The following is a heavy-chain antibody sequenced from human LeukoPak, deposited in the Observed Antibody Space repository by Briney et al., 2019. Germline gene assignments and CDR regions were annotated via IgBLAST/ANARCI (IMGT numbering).Heavy chain of an antibody. Sequence: ASVKVSCKASGYTFTSYDINWVRQATGQGLEWMGWMNPNSGNTGYAQKFQGRVTMTRNTSISTAYMELSSLRSEDTAGYYCARGGNGDYALDYWGQGTLVTVSS. CDR3: ARGGNGDYALDY. J-gene: IGHJ4*02. CDR2: MNPNSGNT. CDR1: GYTFTSYD. V-gene: IGHV1-8*01. D-gene: IGHD4-17*01.